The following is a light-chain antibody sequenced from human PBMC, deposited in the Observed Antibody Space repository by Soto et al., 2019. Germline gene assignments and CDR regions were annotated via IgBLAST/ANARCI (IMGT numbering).Light chain of an antibody. CDR1: SSNIGAGYD. V-gene: IGLV1-40*01. J-gene: IGLJ3*02. Sequence: QSVLTQPPSVSGAPGQRVTISCTGSSSNIGAGYDVHWYQQLPGTAPKLLIYGNNNRPSGVPDRFSGSKSGTSASLAITGLQAEDEADYYCQSYDSSLSGSVFGGETKLTVL. CDR2: GNN. CDR3: QSYDSSLSGSV.